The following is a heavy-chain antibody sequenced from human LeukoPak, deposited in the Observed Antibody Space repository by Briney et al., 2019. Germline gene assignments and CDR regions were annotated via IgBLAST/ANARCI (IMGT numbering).Heavy chain of an antibody. CDR2: IYNVGST. CDR3: AREGHYGSGSYYDY. Sequence: PSETLSLTCTVSGGSIRSSYWSWIRQPAGKGLEWIGRIYNVGSTNYNPSLKSRITMSVDTSKNQFSLRLSSVTAADTAVYYCAREGHYGSGSYYDYWGQGTLVTVSS. J-gene: IGHJ4*02. D-gene: IGHD3-10*01. V-gene: IGHV4-4*07. CDR1: GGSIRSSY.